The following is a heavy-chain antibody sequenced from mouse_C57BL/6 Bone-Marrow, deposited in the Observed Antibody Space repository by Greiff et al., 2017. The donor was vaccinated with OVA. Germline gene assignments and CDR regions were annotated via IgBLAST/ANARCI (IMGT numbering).Heavy chain of an antibody. V-gene: IGHV1-76*01. Sequence: QVQLQQSGAELVRPGASVKLSCKASGYTFTDYYINWVKQRPGQGLEWIARIYPGSGNTYYNEKFKGKATLTAEKSSSTAYMQLSSLTSEDSAVYFCARDSSYVDYAMDYWGQGTSVTVSS. CDR2: IYPGSGNT. J-gene: IGHJ4*01. CDR1: GYTFTDYY. CDR3: ARDSSYVDYAMDY. D-gene: IGHD1-1*01.